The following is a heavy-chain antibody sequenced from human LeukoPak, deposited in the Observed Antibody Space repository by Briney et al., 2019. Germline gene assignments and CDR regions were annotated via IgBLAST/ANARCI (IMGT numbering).Heavy chain of an antibody. J-gene: IGHJ4*02. D-gene: IGHD7-27*01. Sequence: GGSLRLSCTVSGFPHSNHYMTWIRQAPGKGLEYVSYLSQAGSDIFYADSVKGRFSISRDNAKNSLYLQMNTLRAEDTAVYYCARGHWGLDNWGQGTLVTVSS. V-gene: IGHV3-11*01. CDR1: GFPHSNHY. CDR2: LSQAGSDI. CDR3: ARGHWGLDN.